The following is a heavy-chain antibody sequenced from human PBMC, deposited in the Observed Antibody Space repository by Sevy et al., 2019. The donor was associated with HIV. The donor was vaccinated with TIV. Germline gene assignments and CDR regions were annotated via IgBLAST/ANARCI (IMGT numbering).Heavy chain of an antibody. J-gene: IGHJ6*02. CDR2: ISYAGDNK. CDR3: AKAHADCSGGTCYTAHYYYDMDV. CDR1: GFAFSDYA. Sequence: GSLRLSCAASGFAFSDYAMHWVRQAPGKGLEWVAAISYAGDNKYFADSVKGRFTVSKDNSKNTRLLEMNSLRAEDTAVYYCAKAHADCSGGTCYTAHYYYDMDVWGRGATVTVSS. D-gene: IGHD2-15*01. V-gene: IGHV3-30*18.